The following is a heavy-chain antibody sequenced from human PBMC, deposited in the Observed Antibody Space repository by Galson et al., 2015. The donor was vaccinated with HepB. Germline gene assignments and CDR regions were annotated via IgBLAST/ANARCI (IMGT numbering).Heavy chain of an antibody. CDR2: ISYDGSNK. V-gene: IGHV3-30-3*01. Sequence: SLRLSCAASGFTFSSYAMHWVRQAPGKGLEWVAVISYDGSNKYYADSVKGRFTISRDNSKNTLYLQMNSLRAEDTAVYYCARVLRSGVLMVYAGLDYWGQGTLVTVSS. D-gene: IGHD2-8*01. J-gene: IGHJ4*02. CDR3: ARVLRSGVLMVYAGLDY. CDR1: GFTFSSYA.